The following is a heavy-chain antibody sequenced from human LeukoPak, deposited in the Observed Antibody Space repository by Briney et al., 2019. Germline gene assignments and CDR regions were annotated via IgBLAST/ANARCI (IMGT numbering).Heavy chain of an antibody. CDR2: IYHSGST. D-gene: IGHD3-22*01. CDR1: GYSIITGYY. CDR3: ASVKLGGYYSPRMQFDY. V-gene: IGHV4-38-2*02. Sequence: KPSETLSLTCTVSGYSIITGYYWGWIRQPPGKGLEWIGSIYHSGSTYYNPSLKSRVTISVDTSKNQFSLKLSSVTAADTAVYYCASVKLGGYYSPRMQFDYWGQGTLVTVSS. J-gene: IGHJ4*02.